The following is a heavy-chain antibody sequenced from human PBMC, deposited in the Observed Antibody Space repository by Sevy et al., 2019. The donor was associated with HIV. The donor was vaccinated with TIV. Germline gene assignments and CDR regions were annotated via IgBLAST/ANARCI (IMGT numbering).Heavy chain of an antibody. D-gene: IGHD3-22*01. CDR3: AKGSVYDTSGYYYTLVAFDY. CDR1: GFPFSGYA. V-gene: IGHV3-23*01. Sequence: GGSLRLSCAASGFPFSGYAMTWVRQAPGKGLEWVSAISGSGGSTYYADSVKGRFSISRDNSKNTLYLQMSSLRAEDTDVYFCAKGSVYDTSGYYYTLVAFDYWGQGTPVTVSS. CDR2: ISGSGGST. J-gene: IGHJ4*02.